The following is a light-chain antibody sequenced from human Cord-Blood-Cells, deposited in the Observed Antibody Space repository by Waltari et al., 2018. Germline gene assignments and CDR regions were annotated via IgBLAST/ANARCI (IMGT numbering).Light chain of an antibody. V-gene: IGLV2-23*01. CDR1: SSDVGSYNL. Sequence: QSALTQPASVSGSPGQSITISCTGTSSDVGSYNLFSWYPQHPGKAPKLMIYEGSKRPSGVSNRFSGSKSGNTASLTISGLQAEDEADYYCCSYAGSSTYVFGTGTKVTVL. CDR2: EGS. CDR3: CSYAGSSTYV. J-gene: IGLJ1*01.